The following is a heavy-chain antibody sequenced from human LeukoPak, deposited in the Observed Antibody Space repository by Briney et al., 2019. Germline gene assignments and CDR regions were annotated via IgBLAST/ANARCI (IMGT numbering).Heavy chain of an antibody. CDR3: ARGHDLWSGYYGY. Sequence: SETLSLTCTVSGGSISSYYWSWIRQPPGKGLEWIGYIYYSGSTNYNPSLKSRVTISVDTSKNQFSLKLSSVTAADTAVYYCARGHDLWSGYYGYRGQGTLVTVSS. D-gene: IGHD3-3*01. CDR2: IYYSGST. V-gene: IGHV4-59*08. CDR1: GGSISSYY. J-gene: IGHJ4*02.